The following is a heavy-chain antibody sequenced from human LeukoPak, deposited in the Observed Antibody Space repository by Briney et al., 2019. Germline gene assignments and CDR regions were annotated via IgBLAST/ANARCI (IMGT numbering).Heavy chain of an antibody. D-gene: IGHD3-9*01. CDR2: IKQDGSEK. Sequence: GGSLRLSCAASGFTFSSYWMSWVRQAPGKGLEWVANIKQDGSEKYYVDSVKGRFTISRDNAKNSLYLQVNSLRAEDTAVYYCAREVGILTGYYPYYYYYGMDVWGQGTTVTVSS. J-gene: IGHJ6*02. V-gene: IGHV3-7*01. CDR3: AREVGILTGYYPYYYYYGMDV. CDR1: GFTFSSYW.